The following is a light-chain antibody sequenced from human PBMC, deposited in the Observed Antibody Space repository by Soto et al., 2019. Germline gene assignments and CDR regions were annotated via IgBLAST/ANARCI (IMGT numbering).Light chain of an antibody. CDR3: QQYGSSVTWT. V-gene: IGKV3-20*01. CDR1: QSVTSNY. J-gene: IGKJ1*01. Sequence: EVVLTQSPGTVSLSPGERATLSCRASQSVTSNYLARYQQKPGQAARLLIYAASSRATGIPDRFSGSGSGTDFTLSISRLEPEDFAVYYCQQYGSSVTWTFGQGTKVEIK. CDR2: AAS.